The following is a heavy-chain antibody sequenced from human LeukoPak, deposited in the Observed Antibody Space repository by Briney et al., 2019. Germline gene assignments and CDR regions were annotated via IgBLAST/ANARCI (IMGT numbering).Heavy chain of an antibody. CDR3: AKSPLGDCSSTSCYAWYYYGMDV. D-gene: IGHD2-2*01. CDR2: ISGSGDGT. V-gene: IGHV3-23*01. J-gene: IGHJ6*04. Sequence: PGGSLRLSCAASGFTFSSYAMSWVRQAPGKGLEWVSGISGSGDGTYYADSVKGRFTISRDNSKNTLYLQMNSLRAEDTAVYYCAKSPLGDCSSTSCYAWYYYGMDVWGKGTTVTVSS. CDR1: GFTFSSYA.